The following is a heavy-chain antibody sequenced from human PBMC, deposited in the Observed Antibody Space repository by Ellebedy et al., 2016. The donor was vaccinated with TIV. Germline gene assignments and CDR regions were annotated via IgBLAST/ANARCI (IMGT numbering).Heavy chain of an antibody. CDR1: GFTFRSYA. J-gene: IGHJ6*03. CDR2: ISSSGSPI. Sequence: GESLKISCAASGFTFRSYAMNWVRQAPGKGLEWVSYISSSGSPIHYADSVRGRFTISRDNAMNSLYLQINSLRAEDTAVYYCVRFPRGAPFADYLYYMDVWGKGIMVTVSS. D-gene: IGHD3-10*01. V-gene: IGHV3-21*05. CDR3: VRFPRGAPFADYLYYMDV.